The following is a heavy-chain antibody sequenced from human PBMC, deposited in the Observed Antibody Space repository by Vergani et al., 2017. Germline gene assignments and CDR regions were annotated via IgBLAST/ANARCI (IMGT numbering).Heavy chain of an antibody. CDR1: GYTFTSYG. CDR2: ISAYNGNP. Sequence: QVQLVQSGAEVKKPGASVKVSCKASGYTFTSYGISWVRQAPGQGLEWMGWISAYNGNPNYAQKLQGRVTMTTDTSTSTAYMELRSLRSDDTAVYYCARDAGYSSSWYRLSAFDIWGQGTMVTVSS. J-gene: IGHJ3*02. V-gene: IGHV1-18*01. CDR3: ARDAGYSSSWYRLSAFDI. D-gene: IGHD6-13*01.